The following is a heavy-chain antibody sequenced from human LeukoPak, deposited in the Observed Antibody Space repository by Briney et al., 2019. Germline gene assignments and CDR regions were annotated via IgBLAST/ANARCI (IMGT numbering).Heavy chain of an antibody. Sequence: GGSLRLSCAASGFTFSSYAMSWVRQAPGKGLEWVSAISGSGGSTYYADSVKGRFTISRDNSKNTLYLQMNSLRSEDTAVYYCARESGGDLLWFGERSSYTDVWGKGTTVTVSS. J-gene: IGHJ6*03. CDR2: ISGSGGST. CDR1: GFTFSSYA. CDR3: ARESGGDLLWFGERSSYTDV. D-gene: IGHD3-10*01. V-gene: IGHV3-23*01.